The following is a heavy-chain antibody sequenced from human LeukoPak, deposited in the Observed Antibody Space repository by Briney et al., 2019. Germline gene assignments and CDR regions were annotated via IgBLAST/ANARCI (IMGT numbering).Heavy chain of an antibody. D-gene: IGHD6-19*01. Sequence: PGGSLRLSCAASGFTFSNYGMHWVRQSPGKGLEWVAFIAYDRSHSFHVDSVKGRFTISRDNSKNSLYLQMNSLRAEDTAVYYCAGEGSGWLPNYWGQGTLVTVSS. CDR2: IAYDRSHS. V-gene: IGHV3-30*03. CDR3: AGEGSGWLPNY. CDR1: GFTFSNYG. J-gene: IGHJ4*02.